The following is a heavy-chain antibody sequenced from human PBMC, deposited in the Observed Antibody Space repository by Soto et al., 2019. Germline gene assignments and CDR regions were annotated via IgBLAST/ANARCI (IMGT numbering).Heavy chain of an antibody. J-gene: IGHJ6*02. CDR1: GGTFSSYA. Sequence: QVQLVQSGAEVKKPGSSVKVSCKASGGTFSSYAISWVRQAPGQGLEWMGGIIPILGTANYAQKFQGRVTITADKFTSTDYMELSSLRSEVTAVYSCATERYDILTRYSPRYYYYYGMDVWGQVTTVTVSS. CDR2: IIPILGTA. D-gene: IGHD3-9*01. V-gene: IGHV1-69*06. CDR3: ATERYDILTRYSPRYYYYYGMDV.